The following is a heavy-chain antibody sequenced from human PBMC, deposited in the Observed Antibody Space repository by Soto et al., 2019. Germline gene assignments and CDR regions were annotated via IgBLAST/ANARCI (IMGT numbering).Heavy chain of an antibody. J-gene: IGHJ6*02. CDR1: GDTFNTYG. D-gene: IGHD7-27*01. Sequence: QAQLVQSGAEVKKPGSSVKVSCKASGDTFNTYGISWVRQAPGQGLEWMGVIIPIFGTPNNAQRFQGRLTMAAGMATSTGYMEPGSPGAGDTAVYYRAREGVIKASTTGDSYYFYYAMDVWGPGTTVTVSS. V-gene: IGHV1-69*06. CDR2: IIPIFGTP. CDR3: AREGVIKASTTGDSYYFYYAMDV.